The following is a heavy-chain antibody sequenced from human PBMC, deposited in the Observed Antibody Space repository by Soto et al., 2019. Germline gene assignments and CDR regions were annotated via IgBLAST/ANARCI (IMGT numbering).Heavy chain of an antibody. CDR3: ARAGQTVSFFDF. V-gene: IGHV4-59*01. D-gene: IGHD4-17*01. CDR2: VYYNGAT. Sequence: QVQLQVSGPGLLRPSETLSLTCRVSGASMTSYHWTWIRQSPGKGLEWIGNVYYNGATNYNPSLRSRVAISIDTSEKQFSLKLNSLTAADSATYFCARAGQTVSFFDFWAQGALVAISS. J-gene: IGHJ5*01. CDR1: GASMTSYH.